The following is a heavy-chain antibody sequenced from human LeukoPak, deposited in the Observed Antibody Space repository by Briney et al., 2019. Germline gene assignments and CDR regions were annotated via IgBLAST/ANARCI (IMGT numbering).Heavy chain of an antibody. V-gene: IGHV3-21*01. CDR3: AGEGQLGFFWYFDL. D-gene: IGHD2-2*01. Sequence: GGSLRLSCAASGFTFSSYSMNWVRQAPGKGLEWVSSISSSSSYIYYADSVKGRFTISRDNAKNSLYLQMNTLRAEDTAVYYCAGEGQLGFFWYFDLWGRGTQVTVSS. CDR2: ISSSSSYI. CDR1: GFTFSSYS. J-gene: IGHJ2*01.